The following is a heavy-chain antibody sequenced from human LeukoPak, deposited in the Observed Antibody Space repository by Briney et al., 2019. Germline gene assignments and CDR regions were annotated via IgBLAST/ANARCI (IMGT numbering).Heavy chain of an antibody. J-gene: IGHJ6*03. Sequence: GGSLRLSCAASGFTFSSYEMNWVRQAPGKGLEWVSYISSSGSTIYYADSVKGRFTISRDNAKNSLYLQMNSLRAEDTAVYYCARAEKSYCYYYYYMDVWGKGTTVTVSS. CDR1: GFTFSSYE. CDR2: ISSSGSTI. CDR3: ARAEKSYCYYYYYMDV. V-gene: IGHV3-48*03.